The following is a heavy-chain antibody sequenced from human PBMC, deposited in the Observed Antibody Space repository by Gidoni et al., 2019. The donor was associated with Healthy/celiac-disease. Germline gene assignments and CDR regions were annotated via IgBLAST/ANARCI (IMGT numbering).Heavy chain of an antibody. V-gene: IGHV3-30-3*01. CDR2: LSSAGSNN. J-gene: IGHJ4*02. D-gene: IGHD6-13*01. CDR1: GGTVSSYA. Sequence: QGQLGESGGGVVQPGRSVRRPCAEAGGTVSSYAMHWVRQAPGKGLEWVAVLSSAGSNNYYAASVTGRFTISRDNSKNTLYLHLNSLSAEDTAVSSCARGEEVWGAAAGTPFFDYWGQGTLVTVSS. CDR3: ARGEEVWGAAAGTPFFDY.